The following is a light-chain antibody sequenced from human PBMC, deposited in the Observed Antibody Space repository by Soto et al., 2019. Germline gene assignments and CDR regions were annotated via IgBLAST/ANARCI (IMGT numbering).Light chain of an antibody. Sequence: QSALTQPPSASGSPGQSVTISCTGTSSDVGGYNYVSWYQQHPGKAPKLMIYEVSKRPSGVPDRFPGSKSGNTASLTVSGLQAEDEADYYCRSYAGSNNLEVFGGGTKLTVL. V-gene: IGLV2-8*01. CDR1: SSDVGGYNY. J-gene: IGLJ2*01. CDR3: RSYAGSNNLEV. CDR2: EVS.